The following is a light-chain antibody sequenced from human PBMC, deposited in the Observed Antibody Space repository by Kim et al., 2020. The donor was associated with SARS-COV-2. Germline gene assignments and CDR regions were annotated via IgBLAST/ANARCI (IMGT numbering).Light chain of an antibody. J-gene: IGLJ3*02. CDR1: SLRTYY. CDR3: NSRDSSGHHLV. CDR2: GKN. Sequence: SSELTQDPAVSVALGQTVRITCQGDSLRTYYASWYQQKPGQAPVLVIYGKNNRPSGIPDRFSGSNSGNTASLTITGAQAEDEADYYCNSRDSSGHHLVFGGGTQLTVL. V-gene: IGLV3-19*01.